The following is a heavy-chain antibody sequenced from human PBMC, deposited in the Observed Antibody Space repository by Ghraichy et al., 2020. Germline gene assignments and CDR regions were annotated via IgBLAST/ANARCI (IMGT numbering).Heavy chain of an antibody. CDR3: VRVRTGSSAYDF. J-gene: IGHJ3*01. CDR1: GAPVSSGHSH. Sequence: SQTLSLTCTGSGAPVSSGHSHWTWMHPHTGGNLEWIGYMSYSVGSFYNPSLRSRVTISLDTSKNQFSLKLNSVTASDTAVYYCVRVRTGSSAYDFWGQGTMVSV. CDR2: MSYSVGS. D-gene: IGHD1-1*01. V-gene: IGHV4-31*03.